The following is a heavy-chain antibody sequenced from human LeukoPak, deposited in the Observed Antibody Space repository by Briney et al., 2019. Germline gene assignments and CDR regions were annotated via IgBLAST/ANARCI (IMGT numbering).Heavy chain of an antibody. CDR2: INHSGST. CDR1: GGSFSDYY. J-gene: IGHJ4*02. CDR3: ASFRCAVGFAY. Sequence: SETLSLTCAVYGGSFSDYYWTCIRQPPGKGLEWIGEINHSGSTNYNPSLKSRVTISVDTSKNQFSLKLNSVTAADTAVYYCASFRCAVGFAYWGQGNLVTVSS. V-gene: IGHV4-34*01. D-gene: IGHD2-15*01.